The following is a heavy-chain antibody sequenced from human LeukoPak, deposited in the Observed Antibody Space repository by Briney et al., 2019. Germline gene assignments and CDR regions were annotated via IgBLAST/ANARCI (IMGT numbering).Heavy chain of an antibody. V-gene: IGHV3-23*01. Sequence: GGSLRLSCAASGFTFSSYAMSWVRQAPGKGLEWVSGISGSGDNTYYADSVKGRFTISRDNSKNTLYLQMNSLRAEDTAVYYCAKDGDYDYVWGSYRPTGWFDPWGQGTLVTVSS. CDR3: AKDGDYDYVWGSYRPTGWFDP. CDR1: GFTFSSYA. D-gene: IGHD3-16*02. J-gene: IGHJ5*02. CDR2: ISGSGDNT.